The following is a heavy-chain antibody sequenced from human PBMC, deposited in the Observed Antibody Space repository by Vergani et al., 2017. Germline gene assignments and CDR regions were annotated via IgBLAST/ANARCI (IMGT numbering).Heavy chain of an antibody. J-gene: IGHJ4*02. CDR2: LTGGGGST. CDR3: AKDARLRYFDSHDY. V-gene: IGHV3-23*01. D-gene: IGHD3-9*01. CDR1: GFTFSTYA. Sequence: EVQLLESGGSLKQPGGSVRLSCAASGFTFSTYAMHWVRQAPGKGLEWVSALTGGGGSTYYADSFKGRFLISRDNSRDTLYLQMKSLRAEDTAVYYCAKDARLRYFDSHDYWGQATLVTVSS.